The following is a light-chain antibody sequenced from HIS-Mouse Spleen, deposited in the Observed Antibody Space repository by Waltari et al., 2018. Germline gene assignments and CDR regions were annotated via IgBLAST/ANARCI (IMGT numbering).Light chain of an antibody. CDR2: KDS. Sequence: SYELTQPPSVSVSPGQTAGITCSGDALPRQFAYWYQQKPGQAPVLVIYKDSERPSGIPERFSGSSSGTTVTLTISGVQAEDEADYYCQSADSSGTYWVFGGGTKLTVL. J-gene: IGLJ3*02. CDR1: ALPRQF. CDR3: QSADSSGTYWV. V-gene: IGLV3-25*03.